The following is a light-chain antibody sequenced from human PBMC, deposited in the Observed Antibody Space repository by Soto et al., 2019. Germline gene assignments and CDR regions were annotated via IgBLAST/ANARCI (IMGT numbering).Light chain of an antibody. CDR3: HQYYSTPYT. Sequence: DIVRTHSPDSLSVSLGERATINCKSSQSVLSSSNNKNFFAWYQQKPGQPPKLLIYWASTRESGVPDRFSGSGSGTDFTLTISSLQAEDVAVYYCHQYYSTPYTFGQGTKVDIK. CDR1: QSVLSSSNNKNF. CDR2: WAS. V-gene: IGKV4-1*01. J-gene: IGKJ2*01.